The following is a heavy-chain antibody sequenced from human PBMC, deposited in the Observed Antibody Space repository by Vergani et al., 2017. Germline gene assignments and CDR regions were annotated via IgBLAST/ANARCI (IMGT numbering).Heavy chain of an antibody. D-gene: IGHD3-3*01. CDR3: ARAYVGVVIIFDY. J-gene: IGHJ4*02. Sequence: DVQLVESGGDLVQPGGSLRLSCAASGFSVSSHYMIWVRQAPGKGLEWVSSISSSSSYIYYADSVKGRFTISRDNAKNSLYLQMNSLRAEDTAVYYCARAYVGVVIIFDYWGQGTLVTVSS. CDR2: ISSSSSYI. CDR1: GFSVSSHY. V-gene: IGHV3-21*01.